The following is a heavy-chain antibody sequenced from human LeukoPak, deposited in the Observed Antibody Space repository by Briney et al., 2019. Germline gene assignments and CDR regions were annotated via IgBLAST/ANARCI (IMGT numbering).Heavy chain of an antibody. V-gene: IGHV4-34*01. CDR3: ARKGKQHFQFDP. J-gene: IGHJ5*02. D-gene: IGHD6-13*01. Sequence: RAGGSLRLSCAASGFTFSNAWMSWVRQAPGKGLEWIGEINHSGSTNYNPSLKSRVTISVDTSKNQFSLKLSSVTAADTAVYYCARKGKQHFQFDPWGQGTLVTVSS. CDR2: INHSGST. CDR1: GFTFSNAW.